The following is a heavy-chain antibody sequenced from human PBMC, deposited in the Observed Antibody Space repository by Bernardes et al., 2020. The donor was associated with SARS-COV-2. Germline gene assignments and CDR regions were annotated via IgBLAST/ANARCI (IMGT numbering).Heavy chain of an antibody. Sequence: SETLSLTCAVYDGSLSGNYWSWIRQPPGKGLEWLGEINESGSSKHSPSPKSRLTISIDTSKKQLLLKLRSVTAADTAVYYCARLRGPIYYFYHGDDVWGQGTMVTVSS. CDR1: DGSLSGNY. CDR3: ARLRGPIYYFYHGDDV. V-gene: IGHV4-34*01. J-gene: IGHJ6*02. CDR2: INESGSS.